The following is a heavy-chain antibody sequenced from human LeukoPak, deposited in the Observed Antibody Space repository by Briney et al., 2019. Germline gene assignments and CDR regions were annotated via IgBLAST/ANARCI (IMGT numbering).Heavy chain of an antibody. CDR1: GGSISSYY. V-gene: IGHV4-59*08. J-gene: IGHJ4*02. Sequence: SETLSLTCTVSGGSISSYYWSWIRQPPGKGLEWIGYIYYSGSTNYNPSLESRVTISVDTSKNQFSLKLSSVTAADTAVYYCATLTTVVTPSYFDYWGQGTLVTVSS. CDR2: IYYSGST. D-gene: IGHD4-23*01. CDR3: ATLTTVVTPSYFDY.